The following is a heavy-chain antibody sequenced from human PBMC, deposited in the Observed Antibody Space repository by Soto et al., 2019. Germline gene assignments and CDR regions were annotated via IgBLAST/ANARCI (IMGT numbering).Heavy chain of an antibody. CDR3: ARGLECRGYCLDKPTCFGP. J-gene: IGHJ5*02. CDR1: GGTFSTYT. D-gene: IGHD2-15*01. V-gene: IGHV1-69*06. Sequence: GASVKVSCKASGGTFSTYTFSWVRQAPGQGLEWMGRIIPIFGTPYYAQKFQGRVAITADKSTSTVYMGLSSLGSDDTAVYFCARGLECRGYCLDKPTCFGPWGQGTLVTVSS. CDR2: IIPIFGTP.